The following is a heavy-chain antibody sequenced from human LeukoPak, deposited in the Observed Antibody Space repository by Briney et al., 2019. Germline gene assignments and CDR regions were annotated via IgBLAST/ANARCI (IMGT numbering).Heavy chain of an antibody. V-gene: IGHV1-69*05. Sequence: GASVKVSGKPSGGTFTSIAISGVRQAPGQGLEWMGRIIPIFGTANYAQKFQGRVTITTDESTSTAYMELSSLRSEDTAVYYCARGYRAGGGYEQPFDCWGQGTLVTVSS. CDR3: ARGYRAGGGYEQPFDC. D-gene: IGHD5-12*01. CDR2: IIPIFGTA. CDR1: GGTFTSIA. J-gene: IGHJ4*02.